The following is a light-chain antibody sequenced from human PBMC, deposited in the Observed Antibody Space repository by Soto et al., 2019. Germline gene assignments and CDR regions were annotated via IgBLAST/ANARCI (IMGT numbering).Light chain of an antibody. CDR3: QQYKGA. CDR2: KAS. V-gene: IGKV1-5*03. CDR1: QSSSTW. Sequence: DIQITQSPSTRSESVGGRVTITCRASQSSSTWLAWYQQKPGKAPRLLIYKASILESGVPSRFSGSGSGTEFTLTISSLQPDDFATYYCQQYKGAFGQGTKGEIK. J-gene: IGKJ1*01.